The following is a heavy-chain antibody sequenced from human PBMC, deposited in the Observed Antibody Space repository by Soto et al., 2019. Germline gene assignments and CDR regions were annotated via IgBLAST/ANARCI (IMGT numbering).Heavy chain of an antibody. D-gene: IGHD6-19*01. V-gene: IGHV3-30-3*01. Sequence: QVQLVESGGGVVQPGRSLRLSCAASGFTFGSYAMYWVRQAPGKGLEWVAVISYDGSNKYYADSVKGRFTISRDNSKNTLYLQMNSLRAEDTAVYYCVRAVKSGWYYGTGYWGQGTLVTVSS. CDR1: GFTFGSYA. CDR3: VRAVKSGWYYGTGY. CDR2: ISYDGSNK. J-gene: IGHJ4*02.